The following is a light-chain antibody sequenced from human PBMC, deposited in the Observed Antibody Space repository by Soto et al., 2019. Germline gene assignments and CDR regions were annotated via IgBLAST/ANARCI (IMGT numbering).Light chain of an antibody. Sequence: QSVLTQPASVSGSPGQSITISCTGTSSDVGLYDYVSWYQQHPGKAPQLMIYAVSNRPSGVSNRFSASKSGNTASLFISGLQAEDEADYYCSSYTSDSPYVFGSGTMVTVL. V-gene: IGLV2-14*01. J-gene: IGLJ1*01. CDR3: SSYTSDSPYV. CDR2: AVS. CDR1: SSDVGLYDY.